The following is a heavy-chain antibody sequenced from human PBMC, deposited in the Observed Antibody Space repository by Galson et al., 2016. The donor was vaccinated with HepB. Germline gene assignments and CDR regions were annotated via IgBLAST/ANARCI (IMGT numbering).Heavy chain of an antibody. CDR2: IRQDGSEK. CDR1: GFTFSSFW. CDR3: ARAIATSY. V-gene: IGHV3-7*05. D-gene: IGHD5-24*01. J-gene: IGHJ4*02. Sequence: LRLSCAASGFTFSSFWMSWVRQAPGKGLEWVANIRQDGSEKSYVDSVKGRFTISRDNAKNSLFLQMNSLRADDTAVYYCARAIATSYWGQGALVTVSS.